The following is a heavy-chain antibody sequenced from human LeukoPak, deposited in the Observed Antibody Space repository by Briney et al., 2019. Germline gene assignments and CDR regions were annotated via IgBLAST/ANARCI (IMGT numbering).Heavy chain of an antibody. V-gene: IGHV4-38-2*01. CDR3: ARQRDGYNCDY. D-gene: IGHD5-24*01. CDR1: GYSISSGYY. J-gene: IGHJ4*02. CDR2: IYHSGST. Sequence: PSETLSLTCAVSGYSISSGYYWGWIRQPPGKGLEWIGSIYHSGSTYYNPSLKSRVTISVDTSKYQFSLKLSSVTAADTAVYYCARQRDGYNCDYWGQGTLVTVSS.